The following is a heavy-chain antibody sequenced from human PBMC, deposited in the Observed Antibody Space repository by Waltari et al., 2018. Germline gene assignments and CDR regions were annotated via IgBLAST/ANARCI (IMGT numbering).Heavy chain of an antibody. Sequence: QVQLVQSGAEVKKPGASVKVSCKASGYTFTGYYMHWVRQAPGQGLEWMGRIKPNSGGTNYAQKFQGRVTMTRDTSISTAYMELSRLRSDDTAVYYCARGVGYCSGGSCYFFDYWGQGTLVTVSS. CDR2: IKPNSGGT. V-gene: IGHV1-2*06. CDR3: ARGVGYCSGGSCYFFDY. CDR1: GYTFTGYY. D-gene: IGHD2-15*01. J-gene: IGHJ4*02.